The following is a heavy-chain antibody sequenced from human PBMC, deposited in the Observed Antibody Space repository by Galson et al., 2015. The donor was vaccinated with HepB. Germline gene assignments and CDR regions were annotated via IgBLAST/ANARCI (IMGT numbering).Heavy chain of an antibody. J-gene: IGHJ6*02. D-gene: IGHD5-18*01. V-gene: IGHV3-74*01. CDR1: GFMFSSYW. Sequence: SLRLSCAASGFMFSSYWMHWVRQSPGKGLVWVSRIKSDGSFTNYADAVKGRFTISRNNAQNTVYLQMNSLKVEDTAVYYCAREEGGYSYGYGLYCYGMDVWGQGTTVTVSS. CDR2: IKSDGSFT. CDR3: AREEGGYSYGYGLYCYGMDV.